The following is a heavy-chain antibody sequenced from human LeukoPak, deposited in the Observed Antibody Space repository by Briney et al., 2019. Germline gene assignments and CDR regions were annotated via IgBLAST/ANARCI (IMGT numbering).Heavy chain of an antibody. CDR1: GGSISSYY. CDR2: IYYSGST. V-gene: IGHV4-59*01. CDR3: ARAPYYDSSGGFDY. D-gene: IGHD3-22*01. Sequence: PSETLSLTCTVSGGSISSYYWSWIRQPPGKGLEWIGYIYYSGSTNYNPSLKSRVTISVDTSKNQFSLKLSSVTAADTAVYYCARAPYYDSSGGFDYWGQGTLVTVSS. J-gene: IGHJ4*02.